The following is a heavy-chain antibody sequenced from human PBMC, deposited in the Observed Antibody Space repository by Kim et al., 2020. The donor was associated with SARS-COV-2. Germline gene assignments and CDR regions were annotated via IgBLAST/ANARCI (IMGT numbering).Heavy chain of an antibody. CDR1: GFTFSTYA. V-gene: IGHV3-30-3*01. CDR2: ISYDGSNK. Sequence: GGSLRLSCAASGFTFSTYAMHWVRQAPGKGLEWVAVISYDGSNKYYADSVKGRFTISRDNSKNTLYLQMNSLRAEDTAVYYCARGSYDFWSGSHLDYWGQGTLVTVSS. CDR3: ARGSYDFWSGSHLDY. J-gene: IGHJ4*02. D-gene: IGHD3-3*01.